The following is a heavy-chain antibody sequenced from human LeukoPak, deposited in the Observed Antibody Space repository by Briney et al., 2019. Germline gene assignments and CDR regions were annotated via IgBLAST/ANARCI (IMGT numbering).Heavy chain of an antibody. D-gene: IGHD1-1*01. V-gene: IGHV4-39*07. CDR3: ARDSMRIQTGTTP. J-gene: IGHJ5*02. CDR1: GGSIIISGYY. CDR2: VFYNGDT. Sequence: SETLSLTCAVSGGSIIISGYYWAWIRQPPGKGLEWIGSVFYNGDTYYNPSLRSRVTISVDTSKNQFSLTLNSVTAADTAVYYCARDSMRIQTGTTPWGQGTLVTVSS.